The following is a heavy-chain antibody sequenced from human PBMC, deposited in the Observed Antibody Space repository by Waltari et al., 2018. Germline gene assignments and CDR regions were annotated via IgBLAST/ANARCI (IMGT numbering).Heavy chain of an antibody. CDR3: VRKTMTTVTNWFDP. CDR1: GYSISSGYY. J-gene: IGHJ5*02. Sequence: QVQLQESGPGLVKPSETLSLTCAVSGYSISSGYYWGWIRQPPGKGLEWIGSIYHSGSTYYNPSLKSRVTISVDTSKNQFSLKLSSVTAADTAVYYCVRKTMTTVTNWFDPWGQGTLVTVSS. CDR2: IYHSGST. V-gene: IGHV4-38-2*01. D-gene: IGHD4-4*01.